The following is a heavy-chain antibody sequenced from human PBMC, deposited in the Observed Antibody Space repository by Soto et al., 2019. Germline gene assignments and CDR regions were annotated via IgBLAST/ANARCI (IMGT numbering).Heavy chain of an antibody. Sequence: PSETLSLTCAVYGGSFSGYYWSWIRQPPGKGLEWIGEINHSGSTIYNPSLKSRVTISVDTSKNQFSLKLSSVTAADTAVYYCASSYDFWSGPRRLDYWGQGTLVTVSS. CDR3: ASSYDFWSGPRRLDY. J-gene: IGHJ4*02. D-gene: IGHD3-3*01. CDR2: INHSGST. CDR1: GGSFSGYY. V-gene: IGHV4-34*01.